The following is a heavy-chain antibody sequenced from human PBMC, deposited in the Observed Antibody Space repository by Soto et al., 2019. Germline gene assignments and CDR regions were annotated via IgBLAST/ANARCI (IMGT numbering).Heavy chain of an antibody. J-gene: IGHJ6*03. Sequence: GVSLRLSPGPSGFTVSSNYMSWGRQAPGKGLEWVSVIYSGGSTYYADSVKGRFTISRDNSKNTLYLQMNSLRAEDTAVYYCARGITGTTSYYYYYMDVWGKATTVTVSS. D-gene: IGHD1-7*01. CDR2: IYSGGST. V-gene: IGHV3-66*01. CDR3: ARGITGTTSYYYYYMDV. CDR1: GFTVSSNY.